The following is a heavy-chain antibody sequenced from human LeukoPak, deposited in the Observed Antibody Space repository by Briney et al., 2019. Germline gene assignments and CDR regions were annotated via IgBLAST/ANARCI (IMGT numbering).Heavy chain of an antibody. Sequence: ASVKVSCKASGYTFTDYYIHWVRQAPGQGLEWMGWINPKTGATNYAQNFYGRVTMTRDTSITTAYMEVSSLRSDDTAVYYCAKTRTPSVDDDGLDFWGQGTMVTVSS. CDR3: AKTRTPSVDDDGLDF. J-gene: IGHJ3*01. D-gene: IGHD1-14*01. CDR1: GYTFTDYY. V-gene: IGHV1-2*02. CDR2: INPKTGAT.